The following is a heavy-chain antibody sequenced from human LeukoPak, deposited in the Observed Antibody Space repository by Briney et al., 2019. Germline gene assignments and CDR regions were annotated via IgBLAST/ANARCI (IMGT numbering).Heavy chain of an antibody. D-gene: IGHD3-22*01. CDR2: IYSGGST. CDR3: ATDSSGYYCDFDY. V-gene: IGHV3-53*05. J-gene: IGHJ4*02. Sequence: PGGSLRLSCAASGFTVSSNYMSWVRQAPGKGLEWVSVIYSGGSTYYADSVKGRFTISRDNSKNTLYLQMNSLRAEDTAVYYCATDSSGYYCDFDYWGQGTLVTVSS. CDR1: GFTVSSNY.